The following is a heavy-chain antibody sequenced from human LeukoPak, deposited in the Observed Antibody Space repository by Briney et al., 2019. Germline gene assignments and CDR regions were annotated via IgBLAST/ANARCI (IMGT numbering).Heavy chain of an antibody. CDR1: VYTFTSYY. CDR2: INPSGGST. CDR3: ARDRQPLLSAFDI. J-gene: IGHJ3*02. Sequence: ASVKVSCKASVYTFTSYYMHWVRQAPGQGLEWMGIINPSGGSTSYAQKFQGRVTMTRDTSTSTVYMELSSLRSEDTAVYYCARDRQPLLSAFDIWGQGTMVTVSS. D-gene: IGHD2-21*02. V-gene: IGHV1-46*01.